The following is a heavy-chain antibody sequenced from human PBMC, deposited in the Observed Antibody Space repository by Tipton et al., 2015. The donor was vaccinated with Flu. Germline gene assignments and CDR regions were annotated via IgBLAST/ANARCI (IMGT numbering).Heavy chain of an antibody. CDR1: GDSIGSDYY. J-gene: IGHJ4*02. D-gene: IGHD3-10*02. V-gene: IGHV4-38-2*01. CDR3: ARHTGDSVRGVIDY. CDR2: IYHSGTT. Sequence: TLSLTCSVSGDSIGSDYYWAWVRRPPGKGLEWIGTIYHSGTTYYNPSLKSRLTISVDTSKNQFSLRLSSVTAADTAVYYCARHTGDSVRGVIDYWGQGTLVTVSS.